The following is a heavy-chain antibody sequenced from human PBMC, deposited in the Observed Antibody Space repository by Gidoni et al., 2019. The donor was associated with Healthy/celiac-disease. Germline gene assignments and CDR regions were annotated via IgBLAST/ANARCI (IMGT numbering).Heavy chain of an antibody. CDR1: GYTLTSYG. D-gene: IGHD6-13*01. CDR2: ISGYSDNT. Sequence: QVQLVQSGAEVKKPGASVKVSCKASGYTLTSYGISWVRQAPGQGLEWMGWISGYSDNTKYAQKLQDRVTMTLDTSTSTAYMELRSLRSDDTAVYYCARAWQLVGGYGMDVWGQGTTVTVSS. J-gene: IGHJ6*02. V-gene: IGHV1-18*01. CDR3: ARAWQLVGGYGMDV.